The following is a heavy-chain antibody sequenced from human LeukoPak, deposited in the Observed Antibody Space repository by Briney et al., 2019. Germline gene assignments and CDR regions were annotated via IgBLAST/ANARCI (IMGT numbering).Heavy chain of an antibody. CDR1: GGSISSYY. D-gene: IGHD1-26*01. J-gene: IGHJ4*02. Sequence: SETLSLTCTVSGGSISSYYWSWIRQPPGKGLEWIGYIYYSGSTNYNPSLKSRVTISVDTSKNHFSLKLTSVTAADTAVYYCARGANWFPFDYWGQGTLVTVSS. CDR3: ARGANWFPFDY. CDR2: IYYSGST. V-gene: IGHV4-59*08.